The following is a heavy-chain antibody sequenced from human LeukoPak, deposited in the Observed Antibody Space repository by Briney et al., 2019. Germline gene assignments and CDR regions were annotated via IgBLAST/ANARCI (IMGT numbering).Heavy chain of an antibody. D-gene: IGHD3-16*02. J-gene: IGHJ4*02. CDR3: ARGSYMITFGGVIVPFDY. Sequence: SETLSLTCTVSGGSISSYYWSWIRQPPGKGLEWIGYIYYSGSTNYNPSLKSRVTISVDTSKNQFSLKLSSVTAADTAVYYCARGSYMITFGGVIVPFDYWGQGTLVTVSS. V-gene: IGHV4-59*01. CDR2: IYYSGST. CDR1: GGSISSYY.